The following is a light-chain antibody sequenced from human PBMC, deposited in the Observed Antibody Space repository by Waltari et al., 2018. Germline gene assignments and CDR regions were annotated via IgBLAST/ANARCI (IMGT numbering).Light chain of an antibody. J-gene: IGLJ3*02. V-gene: IGLV3-19*01. CDR1: SLSTSY. Sequence: SSELTQGPAVSVALGQTVKITCQGDSLSTSYASWYQLKPGQAPILVLFGKVKRPSGIPDRFSGYSSGTTSSLTITGAQAEDEADYYCHSRNGRDNQVVFGGGTRLTVL. CDR2: GKV. CDR3: HSRNGRDNQVV.